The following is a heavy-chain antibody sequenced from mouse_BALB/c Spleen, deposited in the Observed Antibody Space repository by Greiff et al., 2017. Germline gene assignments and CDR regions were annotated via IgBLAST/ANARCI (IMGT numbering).Heavy chain of an antibody. J-gene: IGHJ3*01. CDR3: ARDGYYEFAY. Sequence: VMLVESGGGLVQPGGSLKLSCAASGFTFSSYGMSWVRQTPDKRLELVATINSNGGSTYYPDSVKGRFTISRDNAKNTLYLQMSSLKSEDTAMYYCARDGYYEFAYWGQGTLVTVSA. D-gene: IGHD2-3*01. V-gene: IGHV5-6-3*01. CDR2: INSNGGST. CDR1: GFTFSSYG.